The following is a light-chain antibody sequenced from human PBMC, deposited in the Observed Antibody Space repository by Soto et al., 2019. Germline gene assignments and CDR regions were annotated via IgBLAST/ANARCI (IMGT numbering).Light chain of an antibody. CDR3: SSYTTNSTRV. V-gene: IGLV2-14*01. J-gene: IGLJ1*01. CDR2: EVS. Sequence: QSVLTQPPSASGTPGQRVTISCTGTSGDIGGYNYVSWYQHFPGKAPKLMIFEVSYRPSGVSNRFSGSKSGNTASLTISGLQAEDEADYFCSSYTTNSTRVFGTGTKLTVL. CDR1: SGDIGGYNY.